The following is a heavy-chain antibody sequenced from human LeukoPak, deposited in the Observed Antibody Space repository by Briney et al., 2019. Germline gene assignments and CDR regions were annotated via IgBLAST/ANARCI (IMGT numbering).Heavy chain of an antibody. CDR1: GFTFSYFY. D-gene: IGHD2-15*01. CDR2: ISSSGSTI. Sequence: GGSLRLSCAASGFTFSYFYMTWIRQAPGKGLEWVSYISSSGSTIYYADSVKGRFTISRDNAKNSLYLQMNSLRAEDTAVYYCARSVVAAIETFDYWGQGTLVTISS. CDR3: ARSVVAAIETFDY. V-gene: IGHV3-11*04. J-gene: IGHJ4*02.